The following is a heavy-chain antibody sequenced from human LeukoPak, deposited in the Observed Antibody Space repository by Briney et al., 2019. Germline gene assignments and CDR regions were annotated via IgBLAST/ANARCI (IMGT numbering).Heavy chain of an antibody. D-gene: IGHD3-16*01. V-gene: IGHV3-23*01. CDR1: GFTFSSYA. J-gene: IGHJ6*02. CDR3: ARGGSGSAYYYTMDV. Sequence: GGSLRLSCAASGFTFSSYAMSWVRQAPGKGLEWVSVVSGGGTVTFYADSVRGRFTISRDNSKNTLYLQMNSLRVEDTAIYYCARGGSGSAYYYTMDVWGQGTTVTVS. CDR2: VSGGGTVT.